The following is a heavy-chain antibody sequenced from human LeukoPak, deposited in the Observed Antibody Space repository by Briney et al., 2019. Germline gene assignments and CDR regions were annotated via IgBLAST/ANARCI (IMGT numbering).Heavy chain of an antibody. D-gene: IGHD3-16*01. J-gene: IGHJ1*01. V-gene: IGHV4-4*07. Sequence: SETLSLTCTVSGGSISSYYWSWVRQSAGKGLEWIGRIYASGTTNYNPSLKSRVTMSVDSSKNQFSLNLSSVTAADTAVYYCARGRLITGNAEYFHHWGQGTLVTVSS. CDR2: IYASGTT. CDR3: ARGRLITGNAEYFHH. CDR1: GGSISSYY.